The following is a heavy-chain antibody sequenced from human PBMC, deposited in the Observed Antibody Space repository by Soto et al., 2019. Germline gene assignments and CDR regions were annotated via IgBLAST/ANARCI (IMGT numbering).Heavy chain of an antibody. Sequence: LSCSASGFTFSSYAMHWVRQAPGKGLEYVSAISSNGGSTYYADSVKGRFTISRDNSKNTLYLQMSSLRAEGTAVYYCVKSRPVLRFLEWLSAFDIWGQGTMVTVSS. V-gene: IGHV3-64D*08. CDR2: ISSNGGST. D-gene: IGHD3-3*01. J-gene: IGHJ3*02. CDR1: GFTFSSYA. CDR3: VKSRPVLRFLEWLSAFDI.